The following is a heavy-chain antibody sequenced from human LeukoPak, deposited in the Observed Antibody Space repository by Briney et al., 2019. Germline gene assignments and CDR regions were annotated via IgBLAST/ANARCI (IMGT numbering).Heavy chain of an antibody. D-gene: IGHD3-10*01. V-gene: IGHV3-23*01. J-gene: IGHJ4*02. CDR1: GFTFSSYV. Sequence: GGSLRLSCAASGFTFSSYVMSWVRQAPGKGLEWVSDISGSGGSTYYADSVKGRFTISRDNSKNTLYLQMNSLRAEDTAVYYCAKDQDGWFGELLQDYWGQGTPVTVSS. CDR3: AKDQDGWFGELLQDY. CDR2: ISGSGGST.